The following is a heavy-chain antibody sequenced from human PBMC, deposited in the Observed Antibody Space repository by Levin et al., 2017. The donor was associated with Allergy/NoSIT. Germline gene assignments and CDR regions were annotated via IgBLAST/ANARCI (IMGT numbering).Heavy chain of an antibody. J-gene: IGHJ6*04. V-gene: IGHV5-10-1*01. CDR3: ARRAPFAAATEMDV. CDR1: GYSFTSYW. D-gene: IGHD6-13*01. CDR2: IDPSDSYT. Sequence: KVSCKGSGYSFTSYWISWVRQMPGKGLEWMGRIDPSDSYTNYSPSFQGHVTISADKSISTAYLQWSSLKASDTAMYYCARRAPFAAATEMDVWGKGTTVTVSS.